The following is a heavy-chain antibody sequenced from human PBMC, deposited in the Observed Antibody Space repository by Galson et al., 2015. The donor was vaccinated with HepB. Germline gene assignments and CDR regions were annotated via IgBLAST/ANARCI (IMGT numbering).Heavy chain of an antibody. Sequence: SLRLSCAASGFTFSSNAMHWVRQAPGKGLEWVAVVSYDGSKKYYADSVKGRFTISRDNSKNTLYLQMNSLRAEDTAVYYCARESRDNYYGSGSYLRAFDIWGQGTMVTVSS. CDR3: ARESRDNYYGSGSYLRAFDI. CDR2: VSYDGSKK. V-gene: IGHV3-30-3*01. CDR1: GFTFSSNA. J-gene: IGHJ3*02. D-gene: IGHD3-10*01.